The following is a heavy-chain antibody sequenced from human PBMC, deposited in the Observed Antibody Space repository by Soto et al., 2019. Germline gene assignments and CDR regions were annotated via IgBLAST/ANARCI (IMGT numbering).Heavy chain of an antibody. Sequence: ASVKVSCKASGYTFTGHYIHWVRQAPGQGLEWMGWLNPNTGGTNYAQKFQGWVTMTRDTSISTAYMQLSRLKSDDTAVYYCAREIAVAGTHNWFDPWGQGTLVTVSS. J-gene: IGHJ5*02. V-gene: IGHV1-2*04. CDR1: GYTFTGHY. CDR3: AREIAVAGTHNWFDP. CDR2: LNPNTGGT. D-gene: IGHD6-19*01.